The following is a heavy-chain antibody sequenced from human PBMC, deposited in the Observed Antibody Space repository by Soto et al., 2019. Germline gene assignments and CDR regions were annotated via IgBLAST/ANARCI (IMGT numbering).Heavy chain of an antibody. J-gene: IGHJ4*02. CDR3: ARVRSRARYFDWLSVSFDY. CDR2: ISSSGSTI. D-gene: IGHD3-9*01. CDR1: GFTFSDYY. V-gene: IGHV3-11*01. Sequence: GGSLRLSCAASGFTFSDYYMSWIRQAPGKGLEWVSYISSSGSTIYYADSVKGRFTISRDNAKNSLYLQMNSLRAEDTAVYYCARVRSRARYFDWLSVSFDYWGQGTLVTVSS.